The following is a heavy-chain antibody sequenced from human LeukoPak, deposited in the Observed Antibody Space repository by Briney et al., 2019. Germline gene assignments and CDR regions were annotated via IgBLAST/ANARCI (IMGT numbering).Heavy chain of an antibody. CDR3: ARVHYYGDFFDY. D-gene: IGHD3-3*01. CDR1: GFTLSSYA. J-gene: IGHJ4*02. Sequence: GGSLRLSCAASGFTLSSYAMHWVRQAPGKGLEWVAVISYDGSNKWDADSVKGRFTISRDNAKNSLYLQMNSLRAEDTAVYYCARVHYYGDFFDYWGQGSLVTVSS. CDR2: ISYDGSNK. V-gene: IGHV3-30*04.